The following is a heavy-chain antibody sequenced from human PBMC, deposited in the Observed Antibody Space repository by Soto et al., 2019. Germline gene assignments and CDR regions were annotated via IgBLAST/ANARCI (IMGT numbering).Heavy chain of an antibody. CDR3: APVSEGRTGTGKGFS. Sequence: QVQLVQSGAEVKKPGASVKVSCKASGNTFNRYYMHWVRQAPGQGPEWMGIINPRGDYTSYAQKFQGRVTMTRDTSTNTVYMQLSSLKSEDTAMYYCAPVSEGRTGTGKGFSWGQGTLVTVSS. CDR2: INPRGDYT. V-gene: IGHV1-46*02. CDR1: GNTFNRYY. D-gene: IGHD3-9*01. J-gene: IGHJ5*02.